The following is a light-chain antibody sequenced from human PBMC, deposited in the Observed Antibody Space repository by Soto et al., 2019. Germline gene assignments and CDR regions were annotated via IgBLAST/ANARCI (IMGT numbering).Light chain of an antibody. CDR1: NIGRKI. V-gene: IGLV3-21*02. CDR3: QVWETISDHVF. Sequence: SYELTQPPSVSVAPGETAVITCGGNNIGRKIVHWYQQRPGQAPVLVVYDDSARPSVIPERFSGSNSGNTATLTISRVEAVDEADYYCQVWETISDHVFFGGGTQLTVL. CDR2: DDS. J-gene: IGLJ7*01.